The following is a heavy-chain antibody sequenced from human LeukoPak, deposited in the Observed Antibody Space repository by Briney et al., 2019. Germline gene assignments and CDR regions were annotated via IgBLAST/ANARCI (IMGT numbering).Heavy chain of an antibody. CDR2: IYGGGSTTYNPSP. Sequence: SETLSLTCIVSGGSISSYFWNWIRQPVGKGLEWIGKIYGGGSTTYNPSPNYNPSLKSRVTMSMDTSNNEFSLSLTSVTAADTAVYYCARDLGWGSPVAYWGQGILVTVSS. D-gene: IGHD3-16*01. CDR1: GGSISSYF. CDR3: ARDLGWGSPVAY. J-gene: IGHJ4*01. V-gene: IGHV4-4*07.